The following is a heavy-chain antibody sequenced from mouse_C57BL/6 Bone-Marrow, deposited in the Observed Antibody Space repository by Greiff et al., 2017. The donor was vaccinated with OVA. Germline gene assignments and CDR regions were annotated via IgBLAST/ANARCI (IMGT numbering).Heavy chain of an antibody. CDR2: INPGSGGT. Sequence: QVQLQQSGAELVRPGTSVKVSCKASGYAFTNYLIEWVKQRPGQGLEWIGVINPGSGGTNYNEKFKGKATLTADKSSSTAYMQLSSLTSEDSAVYFCARRIYGKGFAYWGQGTLVTVSA. CDR3: ARRIYGKGFAY. J-gene: IGHJ3*01. D-gene: IGHD2-1*01. V-gene: IGHV1-54*01. CDR1: GYAFTNYL.